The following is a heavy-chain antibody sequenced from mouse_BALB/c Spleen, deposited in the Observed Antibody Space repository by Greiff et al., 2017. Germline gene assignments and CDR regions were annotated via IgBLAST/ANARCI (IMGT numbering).Heavy chain of an antibody. CDR2: ISSGSSTI. Sequence: EVQLQESGGGLVQPGGSRKLSCAASGFTFSSFGMHWVRQAPEKGLEWVAYISSGSSTIYYADTVKGRFTISRDNPKNTLFLQMTSLRSEDTAMYYCAREGGLAWFAYWGQGTLVTVSA. D-gene: IGHD3-3*01. CDR3: AREGGLAWFAY. V-gene: IGHV5-17*02. CDR1: GFTFSSFG. J-gene: IGHJ3*01.